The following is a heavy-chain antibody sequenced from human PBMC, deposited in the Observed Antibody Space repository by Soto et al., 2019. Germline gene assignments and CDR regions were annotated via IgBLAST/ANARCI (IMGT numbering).Heavy chain of an antibody. V-gene: IGHV1-18*04. CDR2: ISTYNGNT. CDR1: GYKFTTYG. Sequence: QVQLLQSGAEVKKPGASVKVSCKASGYKFTTYGITWVRQAPGKGLEWLGGISTYNGNTDYPKNLQDRVTMTTETSTSTAYLEVRSLTSDDTAVYFCARGLGTNGLDVWGQGTTVTVSS. D-gene: IGHD7-27*01. J-gene: IGHJ6*02. CDR3: ARGLGTNGLDV.